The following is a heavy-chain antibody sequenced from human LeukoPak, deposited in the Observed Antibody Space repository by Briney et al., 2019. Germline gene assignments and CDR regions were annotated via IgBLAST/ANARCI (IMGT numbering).Heavy chain of an antibody. CDR1: GYSFPSYW. D-gene: IGHD2-21*01. Sequence: GESLKISCKGSGYSFPSYWIGWVRQMPGKGLEWIGPIHPGDSDTRYSPSFQGQVTISVAKSISTAYLQWSSLEAPDTAMYYCATVVVIASTQWHFDSWGQGTLVTVSS. CDR2: IHPGDSDT. CDR3: ATVVVIASTQWHFDS. J-gene: IGHJ4*02. V-gene: IGHV5-51*01.